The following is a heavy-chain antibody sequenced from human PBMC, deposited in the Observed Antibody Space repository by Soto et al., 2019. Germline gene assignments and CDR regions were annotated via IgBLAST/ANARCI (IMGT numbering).Heavy chain of an antibody. CDR3: ARGGAGYYYYYMDV. D-gene: IGHD1-26*01. V-gene: IGHV4-59*08. J-gene: IGHJ6*03. Sequence: PSDTLSLTCTVSGLSISSYYGSWIRQPPGKRLERIGNIYYRGSTKYNPSLKSRVTTSVDTSKNQFSLKLSSVTAADTAVYYCARGGAGYYYYYMDVWGKGTTVTVSS. CDR1: GLSISSYY. CDR2: IYYRGST.